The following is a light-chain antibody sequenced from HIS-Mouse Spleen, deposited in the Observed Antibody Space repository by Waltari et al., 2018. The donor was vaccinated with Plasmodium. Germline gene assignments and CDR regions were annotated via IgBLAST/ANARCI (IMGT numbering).Light chain of an antibody. CDR2: DVS. CDR3: CSYAGSYTWV. J-gene: IGLJ3*02. V-gene: IGLV2-11*01. Sequence: QSALTQPRPVSGSPGQSVTISCPGTSSDVGGYSYVPWYPPHPCKDPKLIIYDVSKRPSGVPDRFSGSKSGNTASLTISGLQAEDEADYYCCSYAGSYTWVFGGGTKLTVL. CDR1: SSDVGGYSY.